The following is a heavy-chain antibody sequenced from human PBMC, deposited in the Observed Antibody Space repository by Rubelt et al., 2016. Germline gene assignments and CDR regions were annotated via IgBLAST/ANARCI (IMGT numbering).Heavy chain of an antibody. D-gene: IGHD2-2*02. J-gene: IGHJ4*02. V-gene: IGHV2-70*01. CDR3: ARIRGSSTSCYSWGFDY. Sequence: QVTLRESGPALVKLTQTLTLTCTFSGFSLSTSGMCVSWIRQPPGKALEWLALIDWDDDKYYSTSLKTRLTISKDTSKTQVVLTMTNIDPVDTSTYYCARIRGSSTSCYSWGFDYWGQGTLVTVSS. CDR2: IDWDDDK. CDR1: GFSLSTSGMC.